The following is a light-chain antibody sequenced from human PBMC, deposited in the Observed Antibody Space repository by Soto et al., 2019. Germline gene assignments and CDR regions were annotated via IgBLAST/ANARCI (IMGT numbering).Light chain of an antibody. J-gene: IGLJ2*01. Sequence: QSALTQPASVSGSPGQSITISCTGTSSDVGGINYVSWYQQHPGKAPKLIITDVSNRPSGVSNLFSGSKAGNTASLTTSGLQAEDEADYFCSSFTSITTVLFGGGTKLTVL. CDR1: SSDVGGINY. V-gene: IGLV2-14*01. CDR2: DVS. CDR3: SSFTSITTVL.